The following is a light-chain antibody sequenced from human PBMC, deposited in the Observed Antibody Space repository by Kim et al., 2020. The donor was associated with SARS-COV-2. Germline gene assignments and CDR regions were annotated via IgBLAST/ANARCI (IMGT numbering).Light chain of an antibody. CDR1: SSDVGSYNY. J-gene: IGLJ2*01. CDR3: CSYAGSVV. V-gene: IGLV2-11*01. Sequence: QSALTQPRSVSGSPGQSVTISCTGTSSDVGSYNYVSWYQQPPGKAPKLIIYDVTKRPSGVPDRFSGSKSGNAASLTISGLQAEDEADYYCCSYAGSVVFGGGTKLTVL. CDR2: DVT.